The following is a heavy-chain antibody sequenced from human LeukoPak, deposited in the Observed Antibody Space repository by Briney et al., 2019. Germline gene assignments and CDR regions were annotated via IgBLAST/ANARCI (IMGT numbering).Heavy chain of an antibody. CDR3: AELGITMIGGV. D-gene: IGHD3-10*02. V-gene: IGHV3-74*01. CDR1: GFIFSSYW. J-gene: IGHJ6*04. Sequence: PGGSLRLSCAASGFIFSSYWMHWVRHAPGKGLVWVSRINTDGSSTSYADSVKGRFTISRDNSKNTLYLQMNSLSAEDTAVYYCAELGITMIGGVWGKGTTVTISS. CDR2: INTDGSST.